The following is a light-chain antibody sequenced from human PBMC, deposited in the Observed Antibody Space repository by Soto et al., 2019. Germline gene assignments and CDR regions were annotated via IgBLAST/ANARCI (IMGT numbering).Light chain of an antibody. J-gene: IGLJ2*01. Sequence: SYELTQPLSVSVALGQTARITCGGNNIGTKSVHWYQQKLGQAPVLVIYRDNNRPSGIPERFSGSNSGNTATLTISRAQAGDEADYSCQVWDSSTVVFGGGTKLTVL. CDR2: RDN. V-gene: IGLV3-9*01. CDR1: NIGTKS. CDR3: QVWDSSTVV.